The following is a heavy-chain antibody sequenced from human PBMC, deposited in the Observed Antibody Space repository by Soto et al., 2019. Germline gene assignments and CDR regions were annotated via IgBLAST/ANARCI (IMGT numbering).Heavy chain of an antibody. Sequence: SVKVSCKTSGYTFTGHYIHWVRQAPGQGPEWMGEIGPNSGDTRYAQRFQGRVTMTRDTSITTVYMELANLSPDDTAVYYCGRGRSGQLVVFYWGQGTLVTVSS. CDR3: GRGRSGQLVVFY. V-gene: IGHV1-2*02. J-gene: IGHJ4*02. D-gene: IGHD1-26*01. CDR1: GYTFTGHY. CDR2: IGPNSGDT.